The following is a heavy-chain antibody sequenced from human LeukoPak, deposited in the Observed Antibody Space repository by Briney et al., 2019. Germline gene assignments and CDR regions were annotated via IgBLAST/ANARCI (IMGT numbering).Heavy chain of an antibody. Sequence: PGGSLRLSCAASGFTFSNYGMSWVRQAPGKGLEWVSAIISGSEGSTYYEDSVKGRFTISRDNSKNTLYLQMNSLRAEDTAVYYCAKALTVTGTEEFDYWGQGTLVTVSS. D-gene: IGHD6-19*01. CDR2: IISGSEGST. CDR1: GFTFSNYG. V-gene: IGHV3-23*01. CDR3: AKALTVTGTEEFDY. J-gene: IGHJ4*02.